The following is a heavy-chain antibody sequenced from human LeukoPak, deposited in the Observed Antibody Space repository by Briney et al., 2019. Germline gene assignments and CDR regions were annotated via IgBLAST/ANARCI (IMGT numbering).Heavy chain of an antibody. CDR3: AREDPPGTTDY. V-gene: IGHV3-64*01. J-gene: IGHJ4*02. CDR1: GFTFSIYT. D-gene: IGHD1-1*01. CDR2: ISSNGGST. Sequence: GGSLRLSCAASGFTFSIYTMHWVRQAPGKGLESVSAISSNGGSTYYANSVRGRFTISRDNSKNTLYLQMGSLRAEDTAVYYCAREDPPGTTDYRGRGTLVTVSS.